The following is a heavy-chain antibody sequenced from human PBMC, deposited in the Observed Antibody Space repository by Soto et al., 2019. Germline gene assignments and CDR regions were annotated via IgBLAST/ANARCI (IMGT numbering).Heavy chain of an antibody. CDR1: GFTFSSYV. CDR2: ISSDGGRT. CDR3: VKDGDYYDSSGDYYEGCFDS. Sequence: GGSLRLSCSASGFTFSSYVMHWVRQAPGKGLEFVSAISSDGGRTYYADSVKGRFTVSRDNSKNTLYFQMSSLRTEGTAVYYCVKDGDYYDSSGDYYEGCFDSWGQGTLVTVSS. J-gene: IGHJ4*02. V-gene: IGHV3-64D*06. D-gene: IGHD3-22*01.